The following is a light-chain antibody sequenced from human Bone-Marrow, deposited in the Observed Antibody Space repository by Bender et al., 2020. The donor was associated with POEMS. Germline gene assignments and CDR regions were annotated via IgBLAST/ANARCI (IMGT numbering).Light chain of an antibody. CDR3: CSYAGDLL. V-gene: IGLV2-11*01. Sequence: QSALTQPRSVSGSPGQSVTISCTGTSSDVGGFNFVSWYQQHPGKAPKLLISDVSYRPSGISNRFSGSKSGNTASLTISGLQADDEAEYHCCSYAGDLLFGGGTKVTVL. CDR1: SSDVGGFNF. J-gene: IGLJ2*01. CDR2: DVS.